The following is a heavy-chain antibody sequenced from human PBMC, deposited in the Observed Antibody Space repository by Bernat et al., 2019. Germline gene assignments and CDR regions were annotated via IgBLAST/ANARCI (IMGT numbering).Heavy chain of an antibody. J-gene: IGHJ3*02. CDR3: ATPSSIAAAGDAFDI. CDR1: GGSISSGGYY. V-gene: IGHV4-31*03. Sequence: QVQLQESGPGLVKPSQTLSLTCTVSGGSISSGGYYWSWIRQHPGKGLEWIGYIYYSGSTYYNPSLKSRVTISVDTSKNQFSLKLSSVTAADPAVYYCATPSSIAAAGDAFDIWGQGTMVTVSS. CDR2: IYYSGST. D-gene: IGHD6-13*01.